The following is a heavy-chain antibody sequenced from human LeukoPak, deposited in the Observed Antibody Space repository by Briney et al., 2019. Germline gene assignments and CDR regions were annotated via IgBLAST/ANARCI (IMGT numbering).Heavy chain of an antibody. V-gene: IGHV3-53*01. Sequence: GGSLRLSCAASGFTLSSNYMSWVRQAPGKGLEWGSVIYSGGSTYYADFVKGRFTISRDNSKNTPYLQMNSLRAEDTAVYYCAIMKVDTAMVGWGQGTLVTVSS. D-gene: IGHD5-18*01. CDR2: IYSGGST. J-gene: IGHJ4*02. CDR3: AIMKVDTAMVG. CDR1: GFTLSSNY.